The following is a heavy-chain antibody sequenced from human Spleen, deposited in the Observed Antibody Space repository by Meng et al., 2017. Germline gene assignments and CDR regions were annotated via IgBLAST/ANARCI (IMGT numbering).Heavy chain of an antibody. CDR3: ARDEDISAAGKLFGDY. Sequence: VQLGQSGAEWKKPGASVKVSCKPSGYNFPDYYIHWVRRAPGQGLEWMGRINPKSGDTHYAQKFQARVTMTGDTSISTAYMELSGLRSDDTAMYYCARDEDISAAGKLFGDYWGQGTLVTVSS. J-gene: IGHJ4*02. CDR1: GYNFPDYY. CDR2: INPKSGDT. V-gene: IGHV1-2*06. D-gene: IGHD6-25*01.